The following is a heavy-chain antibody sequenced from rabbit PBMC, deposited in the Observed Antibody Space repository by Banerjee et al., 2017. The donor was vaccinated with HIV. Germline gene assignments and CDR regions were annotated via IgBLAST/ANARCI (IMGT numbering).Heavy chain of an antibody. Sequence: QEQLEESGGDLVKPGASLTLTCTASGFSFSSNSWIYWVRQAPGKGLEWIGSIYADDGDTYYASWAKGRFTVSKTSSTTVTLQMTSLTAADTATYFCARGDYGNISYYPLWGPGTLVTVS. CDR3: ARGDYGNISYYPL. CDR2: IYADDGDT. V-gene: IGHV1S45*01. CDR1: GFSFSSNSW. D-gene: IGHD8-1*01. J-gene: IGHJ4*01.